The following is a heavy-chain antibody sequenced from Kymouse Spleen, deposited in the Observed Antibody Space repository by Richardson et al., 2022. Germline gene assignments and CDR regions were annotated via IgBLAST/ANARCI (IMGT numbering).Heavy chain of an antibody. CDR1: GGSISSSSYY. J-gene: IGHJ6*02. V-gene: IGHV4-39*01. CDR3: ARQFFWSGYPFYYYYGMDV. Sequence: QLQLQESGPGLVKPSETLSLTCTVSGGSISSSSYYWGWIRQPPGKGLEWIGSIYYSGSTYYNPSLKSRVTISVDTSKNQFSLKLSSVTAADTAVYYCARQFFWSGYPFYYYYGMDVWGQGTTVTVSS. D-gene: IGHD3-3*01. CDR2: IYYSGST.